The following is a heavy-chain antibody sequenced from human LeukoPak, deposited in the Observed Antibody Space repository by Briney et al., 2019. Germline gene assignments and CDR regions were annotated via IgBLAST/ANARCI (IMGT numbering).Heavy chain of an antibody. CDR1: GFTFSSYA. CDR2: ISGSGGST. D-gene: IGHD3-16*02. CDR3: AKDYYRWGVLWPVDY. J-gene: IGHJ4*02. Sequence: WGTLRLSCAASGFTFSSYAMSWVRQAPGKGLEWVSAISGSGGSTYYADSVKGRFTISRDNSKNTLYLQRNSLKAEDTAVYYCAKDYYRWGVLWPVDYWGQGALVTVSS. V-gene: IGHV3-23*01.